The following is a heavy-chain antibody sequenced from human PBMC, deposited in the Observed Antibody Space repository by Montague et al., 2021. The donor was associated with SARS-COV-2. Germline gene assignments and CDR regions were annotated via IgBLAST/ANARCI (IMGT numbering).Heavy chain of an antibody. V-gene: IGHV4-39*01. Sequence: SETLSLTCTVSGDSISTSQYYWGWIRQPPGKGLERIGTIYYSGSTYYNPSLKSRVTISEDTSKNQFSLRLSSVTAADTAVYYCASLNIVARTDYYYGTDVWGRGTTVTVSS. CDR3: ASLNIVARTDYYYGTDV. D-gene: IGHD5-12*01. CDR1: GDSISTSQYY. CDR2: IYYSGST. J-gene: IGHJ6*02.